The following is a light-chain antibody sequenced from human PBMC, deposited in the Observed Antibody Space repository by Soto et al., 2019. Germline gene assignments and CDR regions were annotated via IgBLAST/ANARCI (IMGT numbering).Light chain of an antibody. CDR1: PASVSPSHY. V-gene: IGLV8-61*01. CDR2: STT. CDR3: VLYMGSGIYV. J-gene: IGLJ1*01. Sequence: QTVATQAPSFSVSPGGTVTLTCGLNPASVSPSHYPSWYQQAPGQTPRTLISSTTTRSSGVPDRFSGSILGEKAALTITGAQADDEQDYYCVLYMGSGIYVFVPGTKLTVL.